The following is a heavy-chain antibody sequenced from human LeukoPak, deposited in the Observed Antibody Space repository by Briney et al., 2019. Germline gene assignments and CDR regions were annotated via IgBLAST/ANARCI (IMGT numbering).Heavy chain of an antibody. Sequence: PSETLSLTCTGSGGSITRGGYFWSWIRQPAGKGLEWIGHMDTIGIITYNPSLKSRVTISADTSKHQISLRLSSVTAADTAVYYCARDRPDLSGTPSFFDSWGQGTLVTVAS. CDR3: ARDRPDLSGTPSFFDS. D-gene: IGHD1-7*01. V-gene: IGHV4-61*09. CDR2: MDTIGII. CDR1: GGSITRGGYF. J-gene: IGHJ4*02.